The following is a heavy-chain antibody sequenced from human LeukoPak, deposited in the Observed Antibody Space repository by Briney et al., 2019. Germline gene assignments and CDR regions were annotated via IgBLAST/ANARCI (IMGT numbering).Heavy chain of an antibody. Sequence: SQTLSHTCTVSGGSISSGGYYWSWIRQHPGEGLEWIGYIYYSGSTYYNPSLKSRVTISVDTSKNQFSLKLSSVTAADTAVYYCARERPGGDSSGYYSYYFDYWGQGTLVTVSS. V-gene: IGHV4-31*03. CDR1: GGSISSGGYY. CDR2: IYYSGST. D-gene: IGHD3-22*01. J-gene: IGHJ4*02. CDR3: ARERPGGDSSGYYSYYFDY.